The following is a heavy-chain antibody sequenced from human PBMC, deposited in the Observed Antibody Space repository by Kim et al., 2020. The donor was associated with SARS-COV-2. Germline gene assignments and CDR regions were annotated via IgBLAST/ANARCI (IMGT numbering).Heavy chain of an antibody. CDR2: IIPILGIA. CDR3: ASSSWYPIVGATGRFDY. J-gene: IGHJ4*02. Sequence: SVKVSCKASGGTFSSYAISWVRQAPGQGLEWMGRIIPILGIANYAQKFQGRVTITADKSTSTAYMELSSLRSEDTAVYYCASSSWYPIVGATGRFDYWGQGTLVTVSS. D-gene: IGHD1-26*01. V-gene: IGHV1-69*04. CDR1: GGTFSSYA.